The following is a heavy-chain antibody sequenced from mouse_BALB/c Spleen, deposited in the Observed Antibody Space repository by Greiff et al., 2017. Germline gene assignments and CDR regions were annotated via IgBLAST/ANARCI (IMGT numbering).Heavy chain of an antibody. CDR1: GYTFTSYW. D-gene: IGHD1-1*01. CDR2: INPSTGYT. Sequence: VQRVESGAELAKPGASVKMSCKASGYTFTSYWMHWVKQRPGQGLEWIGYINPSTGYTEYNQKFKDKATLTADKSSSTAYMQLSSLTSEDSAVYYCARVGGYYYGSSYGRGYYAMDYWGQGTSVTVSS. J-gene: IGHJ4*01. V-gene: IGHV1-7*01. CDR3: ARVGGYYYGSSYGRGYYAMDY.